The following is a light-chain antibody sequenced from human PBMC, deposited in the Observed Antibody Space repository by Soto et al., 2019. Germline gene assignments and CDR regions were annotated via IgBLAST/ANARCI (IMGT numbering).Light chain of an antibody. V-gene: IGKV3-15*01. CDR2: DAS. Sequence: EIVMTQSPPTLSVSPGERATLSCRASQSVSSDLAWYQQKPGQAPRLLIYDASARATGIPARFSGSGSGTEFTLTIRSLQSEDFAVYYCEQYNNWHSFGQGTKVEI. CDR1: QSVSSD. CDR3: EQYNNWHS. J-gene: IGKJ1*01.